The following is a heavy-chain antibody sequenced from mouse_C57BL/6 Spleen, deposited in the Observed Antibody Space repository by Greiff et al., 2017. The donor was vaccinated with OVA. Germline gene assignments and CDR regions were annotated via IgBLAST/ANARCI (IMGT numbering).Heavy chain of an antibody. J-gene: IGHJ2*01. Sequence: QVQLQQSGAELMKPGASVKLSCKATGYTFPGYWIAWVKQRPGHGLEWIGEILPGSGSTNYNEKFKGKATFTADTSSNPSYMQLISLTTEDSAIYDCARSDRITTVVATDYWGQGTTLTVSS. CDR2: ILPGSGST. CDR1: GYTFPGYW. CDR3: ARSDRITTVVATDY. D-gene: IGHD1-1*01. V-gene: IGHV1-9*01.